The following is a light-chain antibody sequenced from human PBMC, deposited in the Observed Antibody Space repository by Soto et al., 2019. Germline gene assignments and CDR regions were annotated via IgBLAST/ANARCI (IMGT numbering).Light chain of an antibody. CDR3: QQHDNLPPT. V-gene: IGKV1-33*01. Sequence: DIQMTQSPSSLTASVGDIVTITCQARQEISTHLNWYQQKPGKAPKLLIFDASTLETGVPSKFRGSGSGTDVTFTISGLQPEDFATYYCQQHDNLPPTFGQGPKLEIK. CDR1: QEISTH. J-gene: IGKJ2*01. CDR2: DAS.